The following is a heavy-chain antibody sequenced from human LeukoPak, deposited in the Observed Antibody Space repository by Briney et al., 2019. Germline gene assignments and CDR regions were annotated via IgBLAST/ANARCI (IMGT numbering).Heavy chain of an antibody. CDR3: ARSYGDSLFDY. V-gene: IGHV3-20*04. J-gene: IGHJ4*02. D-gene: IGHD4-17*01. CDR1: GFTFDDYG. CDR2: INWNGGST. Sequence: GGSLRLSCAASGFTFDDYGMNWIRQAPGKGLEWVSGINWNGGSTGYADSVKGRFTISRDNAKNSLYLQMNSLRAEDTALYYCARSYGDSLFDYWGQGTLVTVSS.